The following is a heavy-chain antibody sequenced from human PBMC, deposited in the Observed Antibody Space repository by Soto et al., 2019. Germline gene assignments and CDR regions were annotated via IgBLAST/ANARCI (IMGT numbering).Heavy chain of an antibody. J-gene: IGHJ5*01. CDR1: GGYISSGGYS. CDR2: IYHSGST. D-gene: IGHD3-22*01. Sequence: ASETLSLTCAVSGGYISSGGYSCNWIRQPPGKGLEWIGYIYHSGSTYYNPSLKSRVTISVDRSKNQFSLKLSSMTAADTAVYYCARLGGFYQSLDSWGQGTLVTVSS. CDR3: ARLGGFYQSLDS. V-gene: IGHV4-30-2*01.